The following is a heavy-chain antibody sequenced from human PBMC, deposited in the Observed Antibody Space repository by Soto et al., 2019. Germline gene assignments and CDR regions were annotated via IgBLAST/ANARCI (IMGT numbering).Heavy chain of an antibody. J-gene: IGHJ4*02. CDR1: GFTFSSYS. Sequence: LRLSCAASGFTFSSYSMSWVRQAPGKGLEWVSGFRSGGDDETTYYADAVRGRFTISRDNSKNTLFLQMNSLRAEDTAIYYCAKKVNSGSGSQFFDYWGQGTLVTVSS. CDR3: AKKVNSGSGSQFFDY. V-gene: IGHV3-23*01. CDR2: FRSGGDDETT. D-gene: IGHD3-10*01.